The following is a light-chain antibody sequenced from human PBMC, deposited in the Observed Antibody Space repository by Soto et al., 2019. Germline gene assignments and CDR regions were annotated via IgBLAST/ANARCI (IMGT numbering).Light chain of an antibody. CDR3: QHYNSYSEA. V-gene: IGKV1-5*03. CDR2: KAS. Sequence: TQMTQSPSTLSVSVVDRVTITFRASQTISSWLAWYQQKPGKAPKLLIYKASTLKSGVPSRFSGSGSGTEFTLTISSLQPDDFATYYCQHYNSYSEAFAQGTKVDIK. CDR1: QTISSW. J-gene: IGKJ1*01.